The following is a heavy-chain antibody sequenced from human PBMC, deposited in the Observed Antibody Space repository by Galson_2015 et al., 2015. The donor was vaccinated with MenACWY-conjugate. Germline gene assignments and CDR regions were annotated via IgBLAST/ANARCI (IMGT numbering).Heavy chain of an antibody. Sequence: TLSLTCIVSDDSITSSHYHWNWIRQHPGKGLEWIGYISSRGTTHYNPSLKSRITISVDTSKNQFSLKLTFVTAAGTAVYYCARLGEGYGDYAGMDVWGQGTTVTVPS. J-gene: IGHJ6*02. V-gene: IGHV4-31*03. CDR1: DDSITSSHYH. CDR3: ARLGEGYGDYAGMDV. D-gene: IGHD4-17*01. CDR2: ISSRGTT.